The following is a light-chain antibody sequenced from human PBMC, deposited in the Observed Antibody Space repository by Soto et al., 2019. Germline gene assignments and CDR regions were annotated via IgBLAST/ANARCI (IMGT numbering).Light chain of an antibody. Sequence: IQLTQSPSCNCDLTGDRVTMTFAASQNITNNLSWYQQKPGKAPNLLIYHASKLAKGVTSRFSGSGSGTDFSFIITSLQREDLATYYCQQYYGLPPLTFGQGTRLEIK. V-gene: IGKV1-33*01. CDR3: QQYYGLPPLT. CDR2: HAS. CDR1: QNITNN. J-gene: IGKJ5*01.